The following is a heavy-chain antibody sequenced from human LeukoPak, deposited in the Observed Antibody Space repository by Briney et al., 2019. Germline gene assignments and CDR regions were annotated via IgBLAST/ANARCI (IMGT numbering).Heavy chain of an antibody. CDR1: GGSISSYY. Sequence: PSETLSLTCTVPGGSISSYYWSWIRQPPGKGLEWIGYIHHSVSPTYNPSLKSRVTLSVDTSKNQFSLKVSSVTAADTAVYYCARDILMVGATHYFDYWGQGILVTVSS. CDR3: ARDILMVGATHYFDY. D-gene: IGHD1-26*01. J-gene: IGHJ4*02. V-gene: IGHV4-59*01. CDR2: IHHSVSP.